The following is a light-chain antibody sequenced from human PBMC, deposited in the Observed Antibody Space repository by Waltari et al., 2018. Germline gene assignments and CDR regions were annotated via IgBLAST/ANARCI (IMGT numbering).Light chain of an antibody. J-gene: IGLJ3*02. CDR1: SSHIGSNP. CDR2: SNN. Sequence: QSVLTQPPSASGTPGQRVTISCSGSSSHIGSNPVHCYQQLPGTAPKLLIYSNNQRPSGVPDRFSGSKSGTSASLAISGLQSEDEADYYCAAWDDSLNGWVFGGGTKLTVL. CDR3: AAWDDSLNGWV. V-gene: IGLV1-44*01.